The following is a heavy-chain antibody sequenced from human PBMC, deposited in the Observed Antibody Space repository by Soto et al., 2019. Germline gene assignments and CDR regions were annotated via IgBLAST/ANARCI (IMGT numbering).Heavy chain of an antibody. Sequence: GGSLRLSCAASGFTLSSYGMHWVRQAPGKGLEWVAVISYDGSNKYYADSVKGRFTISRDNSKNTLYLQMNSLRAEDTAVYYCAKDRVPLGYCSGGSCYRIVDYWGQGTLVTVSS. V-gene: IGHV3-30*18. CDR3: AKDRVPLGYCSGGSCYRIVDY. D-gene: IGHD2-15*01. CDR1: GFTLSSYG. CDR2: ISYDGSNK. J-gene: IGHJ4*02.